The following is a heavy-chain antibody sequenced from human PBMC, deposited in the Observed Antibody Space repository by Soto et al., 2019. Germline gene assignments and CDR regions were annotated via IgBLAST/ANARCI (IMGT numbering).Heavy chain of an antibody. D-gene: IGHD3-3*01. CDR3: ARDVVSWSGDYYYYYYMDV. CDR1: GFTFSSYW. J-gene: IGHJ6*03. Sequence: GGSLRLSCAASGFTFSSYWMSWVRQAPGKGLEWVANIKQDGSEKYYVDSVKGRFTISRDNAKNSLYLQMNSLRAEDTAVYYCARDVVSWSGDYYYYYYMDVWGKGTTVTVSS. V-gene: IGHV3-7*01. CDR2: IKQDGSEK.